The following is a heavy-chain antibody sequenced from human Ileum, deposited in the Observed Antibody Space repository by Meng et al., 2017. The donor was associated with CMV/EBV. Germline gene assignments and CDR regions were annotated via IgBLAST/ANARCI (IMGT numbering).Heavy chain of an antibody. CDR2: IHISGAT. Sequence: VPLQEVGPGSWEPLGPLSSTCTGSGGSMGGGDYYWSWTRPPAGMGLEWIGRIHISGATNYNPSLKSRVTMSVDTSKNQFSLKVRSVTAADTAVYYCAREMSRTGFFDYWGQGNLVTVSS. D-gene: IGHD1-1*01. CDR1: GGSMGGGDYY. V-gene: IGHV4-61*02. CDR3: AREMSRTGFFDY. J-gene: IGHJ4*02.